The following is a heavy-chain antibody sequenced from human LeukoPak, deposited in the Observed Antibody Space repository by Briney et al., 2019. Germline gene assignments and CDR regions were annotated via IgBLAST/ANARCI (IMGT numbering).Heavy chain of an antibody. V-gene: IGHV3-74*01. D-gene: IGHD2-2*01. CDR3: ARYRRTGDFDY. CDR1: GFTFSSYW. CDR2: INSDGSST. J-gene: IGHJ4*02. Sequence: PGGSLRLSCAASGFTFSSYWVHWVRQAPGKGLVWVSRINSDGSSTSYADSVKGRFTISRDNAKNTLYLQMNSLRAEDTAAYYCARYRRTGDFDYWGQGTLVTVSS.